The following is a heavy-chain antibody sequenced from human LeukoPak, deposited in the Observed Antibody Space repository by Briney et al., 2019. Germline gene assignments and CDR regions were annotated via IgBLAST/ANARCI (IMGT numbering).Heavy chain of an antibody. CDR1: GFTLSSYW. CDR3: ARLLRGSAFDI. D-gene: IGHD3-10*01. V-gene: IGHV3-74*01. CDR2: IRSDGGDT. J-gene: IGHJ3*02. Sequence: GGSLRLSCAASGFTLSSYWMHWVRHVPGKGLVWVSRIRSDGGDTTYADSVKGRFTISRGNAKNTLYLQMNSLTAEDTAVYYCARLLRGSAFDIWGQGTMVTVSS.